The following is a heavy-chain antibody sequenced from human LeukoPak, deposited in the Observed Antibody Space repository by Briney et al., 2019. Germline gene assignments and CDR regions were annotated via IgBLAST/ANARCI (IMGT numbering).Heavy chain of an antibody. D-gene: IGHD1-26*01. V-gene: IGHV5-51*01. CDR3: ARTVGATTARFDY. CDR1: GYSFSDYW. CDR2: IYPGDSDT. Sequence: GESLKISCKASGYSFSDYWIGWVRQMPGKGLEWMGIIYPGDSDTRYSPSFQGQVTISADKSVSAAYLQWSSLKAADTAMYYCARTVGATTARFDYWGQGTLVTVSS. J-gene: IGHJ4*02.